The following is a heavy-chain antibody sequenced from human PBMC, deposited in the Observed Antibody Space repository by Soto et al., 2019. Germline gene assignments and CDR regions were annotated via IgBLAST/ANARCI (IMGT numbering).Heavy chain of an antibody. J-gene: IGHJ4*02. CDR1: GDTFNTYE. V-gene: IGHV1-69*06. D-gene: IGHD6-6*01. Sequence: QVQLVQSGAEVKKPGSSVKVSCKASGDTFNTYEINWVRQAPGQGPEWMGGIFPFIDTSTYAQKFQGRVTITADKSTNTVYMELSGLSSGDTAVYCCARGGYSSSFRFDYWGQGTRVTVS. CDR3: ARGGYSSSFRFDY. CDR2: IFPFIDTS.